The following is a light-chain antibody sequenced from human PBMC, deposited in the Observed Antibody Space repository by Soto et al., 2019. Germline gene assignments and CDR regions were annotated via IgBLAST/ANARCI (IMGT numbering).Light chain of an antibody. CDR3: QQYNNWPRT. CDR2: GAS. CDR1: QGISSN. V-gene: IGKV3-15*01. J-gene: IGKJ1*01. Sequence: EVVMTQSPANLSVSPGERATLPCRASQGISSNLAWYQQKPGQAPRLLIYGASTRATGVPVRFRGGGSGTEFTLTISSLQSEDFAVYYCQQYNNWPRTFGQGTKVEIK.